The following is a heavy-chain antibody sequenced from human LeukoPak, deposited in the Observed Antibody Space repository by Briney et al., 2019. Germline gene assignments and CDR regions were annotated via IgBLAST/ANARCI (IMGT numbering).Heavy chain of an antibody. J-gene: IGHJ6*03. D-gene: IGHD3-10*01. CDR1: GGSISSGDYY. CDR3: ARVAFGENYYYYMDV. V-gene: IGHV4-30-4*02. CDR2: IYYSGST. Sequence: PSETLSLTCTVSGGSISSGDYYWSWIRQPPGKGLEWIGYIYYSGSTYYNPSLKSRVTISVDRSKNQFSLKLSSVTAADTAVYYCARVAFGENYYYYMDVWGKGTTVTVSS.